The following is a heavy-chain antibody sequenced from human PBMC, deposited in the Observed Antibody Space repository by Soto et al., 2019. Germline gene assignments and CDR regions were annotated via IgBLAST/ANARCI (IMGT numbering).Heavy chain of an antibody. CDR1: IYTFPSYG. D-gene: IGHD4-17*01. CDR2: ISADNGNT. CDR3: ARYDYGDYKEQPFFNY. J-gene: IGHJ4*02. Sequence: ASARVSSKASIYTFPSYGTSWVLQAPGQGPDKMVWISADNGNTFYAQQLQGRGRLPTDTSTSTAYMELRSLRSDDTAVYYCARYDYGDYKEQPFFNYWGQGTLVTVSS. V-gene: IGHV1-18*04.